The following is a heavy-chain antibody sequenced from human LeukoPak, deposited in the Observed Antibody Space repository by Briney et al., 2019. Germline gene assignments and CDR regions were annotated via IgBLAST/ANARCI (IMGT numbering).Heavy chain of an antibody. CDR1: GGSISSGDYY. CDR2: IYYSGST. D-gene: IGHD3-22*01. V-gene: IGHV4-30-4*01. Sequence: PPQTLSLTCTVSGGSISSGDYYWSWIRQPPGKGLEWIGYIYYSGSTYYNPSLKSRVTISVDTSKNQFSLKLSSVTAADTAVYYCARGVDYYDSSGYYFTGSFFDYWGQGTLVTVSS. CDR3: ARGVDYYDSSGYYFTGSFFDY. J-gene: IGHJ4*02.